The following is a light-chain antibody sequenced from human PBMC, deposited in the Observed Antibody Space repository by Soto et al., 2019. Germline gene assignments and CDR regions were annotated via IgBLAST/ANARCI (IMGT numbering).Light chain of an antibody. CDR3: GRWDSSLNVFWV. Sequence: QSVLTQPPSVSGAPGQKVTISCSGSSSNIGNNYVSWYQQFPGTAAQLLISENNKRPSGITARFSCSKSGTSATLDITGLETGDEDDYYCGRWDSSLNVFWVFGGGTKLTVL. J-gene: IGLJ3*02. CDR1: SSNIGNNY. CDR2: ENN. V-gene: IGLV1-51*02.